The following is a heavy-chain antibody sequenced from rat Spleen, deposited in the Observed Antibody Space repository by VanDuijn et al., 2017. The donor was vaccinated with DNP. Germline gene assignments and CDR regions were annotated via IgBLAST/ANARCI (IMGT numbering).Heavy chain of an antibody. CDR3: ARHVRTGFDY. Sequence: EVQLVESDGGLVQPGRSLKLSCAASGFTFSDYYMAWVRQAPTKGLEWVATISYDGSSTYYRDSVKGRFTISRDNAKSTLYLQMDSLRSEDTATYYCARHVRTGFDYWGQGVMVTVSS. D-gene: IGHD1-11*01. J-gene: IGHJ2*01. V-gene: IGHV5-29*01. CDR2: ISYDGSST. CDR1: GFTFSDYY.